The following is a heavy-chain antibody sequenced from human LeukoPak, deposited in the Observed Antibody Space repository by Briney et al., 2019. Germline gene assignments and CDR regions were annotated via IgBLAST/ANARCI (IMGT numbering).Heavy chain of an antibody. CDR3: ARPLDYYVTHAFDI. Sequence: SSVKVSCKASGYTFTRYDINWVGQATGQGLEWMGWMNPNSGNTGYAQKFQGRVTITRNTSISTAHMELSSLRSEDTAVYYCARPLDYYVTHAFDIWGQGTMVTVSS. D-gene: IGHD3-10*02. CDR2: MNPNSGNT. J-gene: IGHJ3*02. CDR1: GYTFTRYD. V-gene: IGHV1-8*03.